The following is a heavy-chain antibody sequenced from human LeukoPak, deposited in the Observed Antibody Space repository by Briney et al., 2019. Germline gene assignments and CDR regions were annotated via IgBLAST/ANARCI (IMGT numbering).Heavy chain of an antibody. D-gene: IGHD3-10*01. V-gene: IGHV1-69*05. J-gene: IGHJ4*02. Sequence: ASVKVSCKASGGTFSSYAISWVRQSPGQELEWIGGIIPIFGTANYAQKFQGRVTITTDESTSTAYMELSSLRSEDTAVYYCAIRSLYGSGSYFLDYWGQGTLVTVSS. CDR2: IIPIFGTA. CDR3: AIRSLYGSGSYFLDY. CDR1: GGTFSSYA.